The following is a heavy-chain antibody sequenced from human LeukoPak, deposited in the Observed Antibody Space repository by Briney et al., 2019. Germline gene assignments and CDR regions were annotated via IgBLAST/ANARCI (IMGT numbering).Heavy chain of an antibody. CDR1: GFIFDTYA. D-gene: IGHD2-2*01. V-gene: IGHV3-23*01. CDR3: ARRLVTAGVTDFFDC. J-gene: IGHJ4*02. CDR2: ISPAGDST. Sequence: PGGSLRLSCAASGFIFDTYAMNWVRQAPGAGLEWVSAISPAGDSTTDADSVKGRFTISRDNSKSTLYLQMNGLTAEDTALYYCARRLVTAGVTDFFDCWGQGTLVSVSS.